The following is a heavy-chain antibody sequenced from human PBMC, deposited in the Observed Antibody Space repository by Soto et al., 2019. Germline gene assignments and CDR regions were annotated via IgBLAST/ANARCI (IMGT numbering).Heavy chain of an antibody. V-gene: IGHV3-30*03. CDR2: ISYDGSNE. Sequence: QVPLVESGGGVVQPGRSLRLSCAASGFTFSSYGMHWVRQAPGKGLEWVAVISYDGSNEYYADSVKGRFTISRDNYMHTLYLQMNSLRAEDTAVYYCAHSRGGPGDYWGQGTLVTVSS. D-gene: IGHD3-16*01. J-gene: IGHJ4*02. CDR3: AHSRGGPGDY. CDR1: GFTFSSYG.